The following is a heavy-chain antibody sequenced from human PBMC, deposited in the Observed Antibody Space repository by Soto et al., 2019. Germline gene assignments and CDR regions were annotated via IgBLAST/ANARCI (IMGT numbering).Heavy chain of an antibody. CDR2: IYYSGST. CDR3: ARDGRYCSSTSCYTYYYYGMDV. D-gene: IGHD2-2*02. J-gene: IGHJ6*02. V-gene: IGHV4-59*01. Sequence: PSETLSLTCTVSGGSISSYYWSWIRQPPGKGLEWIGYIYYSGSTNYNPSLKSRVTISVDTSKNQFSLKLSSATAADTAVYYCARDGRYCSSTSCYTYYYYGMDVWGQGTTVTVSS. CDR1: GGSISSYY.